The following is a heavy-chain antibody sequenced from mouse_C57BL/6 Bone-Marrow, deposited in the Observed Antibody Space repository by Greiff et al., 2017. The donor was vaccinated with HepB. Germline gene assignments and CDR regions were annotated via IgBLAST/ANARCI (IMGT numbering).Heavy chain of an antibody. CDR3: ARTYYSNSYAMDY. D-gene: IGHD2-5*01. Sequence: DVKLQESGPGLVKPSQSLSLTCSVTGYSITSGYYWNWIRQFPGNKLEWMGYISYDGSNNYNPSLKNRISITRDTSKNQFFLKLNSVTTEDTATYYCARTYYSNSYAMDYWGQGTSVTVSS. CDR2: ISYDGSN. J-gene: IGHJ4*01. CDR1: GYSITSGYY. V-gene: IGHV3-6*01.